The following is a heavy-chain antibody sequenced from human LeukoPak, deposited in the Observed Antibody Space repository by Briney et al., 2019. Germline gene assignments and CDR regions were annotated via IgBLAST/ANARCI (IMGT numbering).Heavy chain of an antibody. J-gene: IGHJ4*02. CDR1: GFTFSSYA. D-gene: IGHD3-22*01. Sequence: GGSLRLSCAASGFTFSSYAMSWVRQAPGKGLEWVSAISGSGGSTYYADSVKGRFTISRDNSKNTLYLQMNSLRAEDTAVYYSAKCVSSGYYFEFDYWGQGTLVTVSS. V-gene: IGHV3-23*01. CDR3: AKCVSSGYYFEFDY. CDR2: ISGSGGST.